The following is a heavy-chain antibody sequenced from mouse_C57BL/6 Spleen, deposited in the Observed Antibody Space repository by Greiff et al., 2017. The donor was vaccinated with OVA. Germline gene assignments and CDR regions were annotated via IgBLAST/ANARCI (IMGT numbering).Heavy chain of an antibody. V-gene: IGHV1-54*01. CDR2: INPGSGGT. D-gene: IGHD2-12*01. CDR3: ARRGLYLYYFDY. CDR1: GYAFTNYL. J-gene: IGHJ2*01. Sequence: VKLMESGAELVRPGTSVKVSCKASGYAFTNYLIEWVKQRPGQGLEWIGVINPGSGGTNYNEKFKGKATLTADKSSSTAYMQLSSLTSEDSAVYFCARRGLYLYYFDYWGQGTTLTVSS.